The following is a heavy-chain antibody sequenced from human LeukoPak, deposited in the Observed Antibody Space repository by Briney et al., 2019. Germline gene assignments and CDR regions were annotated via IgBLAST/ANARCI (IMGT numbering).Heavy chain of an antibody. D-gene: IGHD3-10*01. CDR1: GFTFSSFT. V-gene: IGHV3-48*04. Sequence: GESLRLSCAASGFTFSSFTMNWVRQAPGKGLEWVSYISSSSSIIYYADSVKGRFTISRDNAKKSLYLQMNSLRADDTAVYYCARGIGGPNDNWGQGTLVTVSS. CDR2: ISSSSSII. CDR3: ARGIGGPNDN. J-gene: IGHJ4*02.